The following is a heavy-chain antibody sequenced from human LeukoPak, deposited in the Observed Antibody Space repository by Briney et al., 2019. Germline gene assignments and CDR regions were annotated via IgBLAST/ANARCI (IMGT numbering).Heavy chain of an antibody. CDR3: ASLESRITTIVVPD. Sequence: SETLSLTCAVYGGSFSGYYWSWIRQPPGKGLEWIGEINHSGSTNYNPSLKSRVTISVDTSKNQFSLKLSSVTAADTAVYYCASLESRITTIVVPDWGQGTLVTVSS. D-gene: IGHD3-22*01. V-gene: IGHV4-34*01. CDR1: GGSFSGYY. J-gene: IGHJ4*02. CDR2: INHSGST.